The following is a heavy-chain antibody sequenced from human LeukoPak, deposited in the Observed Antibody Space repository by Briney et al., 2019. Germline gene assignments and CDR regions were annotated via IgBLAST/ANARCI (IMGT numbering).Heavy chain of an antibody. J-gene: IGHJ3*02. V-gene: IGHV1-69*13. CDR3: ASPRDCSSTSCLNAAFDI. Sequence: GASVKVSCKASGGTFSSYAISWVRQAPGQGLEWMGGIIPIFGTANYAQKFQGRVTITADESTSTAYMELSSLRSEDTAVYYCASPRDCSSTSCLNAAFDIWGQGTMVTVSS. D-gene: IGHD2-2*01. CDR1: GGTFSSYA. CDR2: IIPIFGTA.